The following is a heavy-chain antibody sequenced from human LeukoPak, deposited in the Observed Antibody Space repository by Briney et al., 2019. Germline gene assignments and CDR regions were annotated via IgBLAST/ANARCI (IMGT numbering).Heavy chain of an antibody. CDR1: GGSISSSSYY. V-gene: IGHV4-39*07. D-gene: IGHD6-13*01. CDR3: ARIAAAGTTQSSYYYYYGMDV. CDR2: IYYSGST. Sequence: SETLSLTCTVSGGSISSSSYYWGWLRQPPGKGLEWIGSIYYSGSTYYNPPLKSRVTISVDTSKNQFSLKLSSVTAADTAVYYCARIAAAGTTQSSYYYYYGMDVWGQGTTVTVSS. J-gene: IGHJ6*02.